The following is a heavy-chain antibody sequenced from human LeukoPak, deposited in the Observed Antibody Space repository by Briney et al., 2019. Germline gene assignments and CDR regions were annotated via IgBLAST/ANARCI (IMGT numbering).Heavy chain of an antibody. CDR2: IYPGDSDT. J-gene: IGHJ3*02. D-gene: IGHD3-22*01. CDR1: GHSFSSHW. Sequence: GESLKISCKASGHSFSSHWSGWVRKMPGKGLEWMGIIYPGDSDTKYSPPFRGQVTISADKSISTAFLQWNSLKTSDTAIYYCATQTSYFYDSTGSSGVFDIWGQGTIVTVSS. V-gene: IGHV5-51*01. CDR3: ATQTSYFYDSTGSSGVFDI.